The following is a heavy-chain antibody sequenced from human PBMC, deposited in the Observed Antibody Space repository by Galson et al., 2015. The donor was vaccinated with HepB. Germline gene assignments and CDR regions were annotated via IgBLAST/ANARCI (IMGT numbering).Heavy chain of an antibody. D-gene: IGHD4-23*01. CDR1: GDSVSSNSVA. CDR3: SRESLVTSGVVMLDP. Sequence: CAISGDSVSSNSVAWNWIRQSPSRGLEWLGRTYYRSKWFNEYAVSVKGRITIIPDTSKNQFSLQLNSVTPEDTAMYFCSRESLVTSGVVMLDPWGQGTLVTVSA. CDR2: TYYRSKWFN. V-gene: IGHV6-1*01. J-gene: IGHJ5*02.